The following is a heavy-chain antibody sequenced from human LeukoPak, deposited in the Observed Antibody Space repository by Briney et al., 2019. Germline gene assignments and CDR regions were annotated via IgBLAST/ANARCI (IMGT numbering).Heavy chain of an antibody. CDR1: GGSFSGYY. CDR3: ARRQVVPADTYFDY. CDR2: INHSGST. Sequence: PSETLSLTCAVYGGSFSGYYWSWIRQPPGKGLEWIGEINHSGSTNYNPSLKSRVTISVDTSKNQFSLKLYSMTAADTAVYYCARRQVVPADTYFDYWGQGTLVTVSS. V-gene: IGHV4-34*01. J-gene: IGHJ4*02. D-gene: IGHD2-2*01.